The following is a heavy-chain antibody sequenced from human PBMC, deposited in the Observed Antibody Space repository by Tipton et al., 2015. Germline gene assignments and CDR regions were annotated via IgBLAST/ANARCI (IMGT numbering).Heavy chain of an antibody. Sequence: TLSLTCAVSAYSISSDYYWGWIRQPPGKGLEWIGSISHSGNTYYNPSLKSRVTISLDTSKNQFSLTLNSVTAADTAVYYCAGDLEHGMDVWGQGTTVTVSS. CDR1: AYSISSDYY. D-gene: IGHD5-24*01. V-gene: IGHV4-38-2*02. CDR2: ISHSGNT. CDR3: AGDLEHGMDV. J-gene: IGHJ6*02.